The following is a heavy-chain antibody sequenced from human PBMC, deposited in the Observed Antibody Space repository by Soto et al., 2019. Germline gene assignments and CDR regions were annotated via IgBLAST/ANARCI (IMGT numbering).Heavy chain of an antibody. J-gene: IGHJ4*02. D-gene: IGHD3-10*01. CDR3: ARARGVILYFDY. V-gene: IGHV3-33*01. CDR2: IWYDGSNK. Sequence: VAVIWYDGSNKYYADSVKGRFTISRDNSKNTLYLQMNSLRAEDTAVYYCARARGVILYFDYWGQGTLVTVSS.